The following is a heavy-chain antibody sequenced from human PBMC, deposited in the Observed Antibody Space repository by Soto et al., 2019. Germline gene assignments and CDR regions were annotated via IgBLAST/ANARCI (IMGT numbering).Heavy chain of an antibody. V-gene: IGHV2-5*01. CDR3: ARLVDTAIILDY. J-gene: IGHJ4*02. CDR2: IYWNDDK. Sequence: GLDLEWLALIYWNDDKRYSPSLKSRLTITKDTSKNQVVLTMTNMDPVDTATYYCARLVDTAIILDYWGQGTLVTVSS. D-gene: IGHD5-18*01.